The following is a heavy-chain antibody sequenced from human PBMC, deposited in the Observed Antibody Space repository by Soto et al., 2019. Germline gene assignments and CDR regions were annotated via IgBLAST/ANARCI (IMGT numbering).Heavy chain of an antibody. Sequence: QVQLVQYGAEVKKPGSSVKVSCKASGGTFSSYAISWVRQAPGQGLEWMGGIIPIFGTANYAQKFQGRVTITADKSTSTAYMELSSLRSEDTAVYYCARPTTTIFGVVTPYYYGMDVWGKGTTVTVSS. CDR2: IIPIFGTA. D-gene: IGHD3-3*01. J-gene: IGHJ6*04. CDR1: GGTFSSYA. CDR3: ARPTTTIFGVVTPYYYGMDV. V-gene: IGHV1-69*06.